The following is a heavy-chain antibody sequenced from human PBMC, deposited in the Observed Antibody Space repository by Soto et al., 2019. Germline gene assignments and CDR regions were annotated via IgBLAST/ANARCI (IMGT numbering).Heavy chain of an antibody. CDR2: INPSGGST. CDR3: AREHGGPVVTPAFER. Sequence: GAPVKVSCTSSGYTFTSYYMHWVRQAPGQGLEWMGIINPSGGSTSYAQKFQGRVTMTRDTSTSTVYMELSSLRSEDTAVYYCAREHGGPVVTPAFERWGQGPMETVS. CDR1: GYTFTSYY. J-gene: IGHJ3*02. D-gene: IGHD2-21*02. V-gene: IGHV1-46*01.